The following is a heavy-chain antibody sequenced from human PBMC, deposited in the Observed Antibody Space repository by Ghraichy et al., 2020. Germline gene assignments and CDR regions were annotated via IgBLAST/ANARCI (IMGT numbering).Heavy chain of an antibody. CDR1: GYTFISYA. CDR2: INAGNGNT. CDR3: ARDDSRGYYQYNWFDP. J-gene: IGHJ5*02. Sequence: ASVKVSCKASGYTFISYAMHWVRQAPGQRLEWMGWINAGNGNTKYSQKFQGRVTITRDTSANTAYMELSSLRSEDTAVYYCARDDSRGYYQYNWFDPWGQGTLVTGSS. D-gene: IGHD3-22*01. V-gene: IGHV1-3*01.